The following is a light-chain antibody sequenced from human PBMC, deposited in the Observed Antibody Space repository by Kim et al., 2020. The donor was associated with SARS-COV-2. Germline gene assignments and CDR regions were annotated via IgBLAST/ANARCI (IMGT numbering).Light chain of an antibody. CDR1: QDIRDD. CDR2: AAS. CDR3: LQHHDYPLT. V-gene: IGKV1-17*01. J-gene: IGKJ4*01. Sequence: DIQMTQSPSSLSASVGDRVTITCRPSQDIRDDLGWYQQKPGKAPKRLIFAASSLQSGVPPRFSGSGSGTEFSLTISSLQPEDSATYYCLQHHDYPLTFGGGTKVDIK.